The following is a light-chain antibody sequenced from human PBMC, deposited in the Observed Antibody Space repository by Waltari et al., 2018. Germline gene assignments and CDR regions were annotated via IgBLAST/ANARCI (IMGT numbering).Light chain of an antibody. Sequence: QSVLTQPPSVSGAPGQRVTLSCTGSWSNLGAGNDVHWYQQLPGKAPTLLVYGVNTRPPGVPDRFFGSKSGTSASLAIPGLQPEDEADYYCQSYDTSLGVVFGGGTKLTVL. V-gene: IGLV1-40*01. J-gene: IGLJ2*01. CDR2: GVN. CDR3: QSYDTSLGVV. CDR1: WSNLGAGND.